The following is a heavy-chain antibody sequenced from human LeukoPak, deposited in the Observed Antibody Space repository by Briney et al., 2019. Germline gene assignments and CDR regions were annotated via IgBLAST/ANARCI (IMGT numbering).Heavy chain of an antibody. CDR1: GFILSTYG. Sequence: PGGSLRLSCAASGFILSTYGMYWVRQAPGKGLEWVAFIRHDGSIKNYADSVKGRSTISRDNSKNTLYLQMNSLRAEDTAVYYCAKGSLADIDYWGQGTLVTVSS. V-gene: IGHV3-30*02. CDR2: IRHDGSIK. J-gene: IGHJ4*02. CDR3: AKGSLADIDY. D-gene: IGHD3-16*01.